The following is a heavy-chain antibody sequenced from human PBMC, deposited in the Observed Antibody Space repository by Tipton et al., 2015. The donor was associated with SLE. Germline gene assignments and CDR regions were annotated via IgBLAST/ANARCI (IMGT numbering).Heavy chain of an antibody. CDR3: ARSGLYSSSWDVEYFQH. CDR1: GGSFSGYY. J-gene: IGHJ1*01. D-gene: IGHD6-13*01. Sequence: TLSLTCAVYGGSFSGYYWSWIRQPPGKGLEWIGEINHSGSTNYNPSLKSRVTISVDTSKNQFSLKLSSVTAADTAVYYCARSGLYSSSWDVEYFQHWGQGTLVTVSS. V-gene: IGHV4-34*01. CDR2: INHSGST.